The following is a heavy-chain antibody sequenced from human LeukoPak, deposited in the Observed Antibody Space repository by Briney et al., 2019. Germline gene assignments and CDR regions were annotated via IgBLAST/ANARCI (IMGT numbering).Heavy chain of an antibody. CDR1: GYTFTGYY. CDR2: INPNSGGT. J-gene: IGHJ6*03. D-gene: IGHD6-19*01. Sequence: ASVKVSCKASGYTFTGYYMHWVRQAPGQGLEWMGWINPNSGGTNYAQKLQGRVTMTTDTSTSTAYMELRSLRSDDTAVYYCARTNAYSSGWYVTPDYYYYMDVWGKGTTVTVSS. V-gene: IGHV1-2*02. CDR3: ARTNAYSSGWYVTPDYYYYMDV.